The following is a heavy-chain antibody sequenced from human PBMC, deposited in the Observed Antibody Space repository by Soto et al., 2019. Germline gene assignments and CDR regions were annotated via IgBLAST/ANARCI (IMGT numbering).Heavy chain of an antibody. Sequence: SQTLSLTCAISGDSVSSTSAAWSWIRQSPSRGLEWLGRTYYRSKWYSDYAVSVKSRITINPDTPKNQFSLQLNSVTPEDTAVYYCARGSYYSGWVWCPGTLVTVS. CDR3: ARGSYYSGWV. J-gene: IGHJ4*02. D-gene: IGHD6-19*01. CDR1: GDSVSSTSAA. V-gene: IGHV6-1*01. CDR2: TYYRSKWYS.